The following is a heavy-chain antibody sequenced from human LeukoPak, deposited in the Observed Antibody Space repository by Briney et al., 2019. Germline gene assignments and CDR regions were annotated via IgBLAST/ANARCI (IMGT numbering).Heavy chain of an antibody. CDR1: GFTFSSYA. D-gene: IGHD1-26*01. J-gene: IGHJ6*02. CDR2: ISYDGSNK. CDR3: ARDGIPPYYYYGMDV. Sequence: PGGSLRLSCAASGFTFSSYAMHWVRQAPGKGLEWVAVISYDGSNKYYADSVKGRFTISRDNSKNTLYLQMNSLRAEDTAVYYCARDGIPPYYYYGMDVLGQGTTVTVFS. V-gene: IGHV3-30*04.